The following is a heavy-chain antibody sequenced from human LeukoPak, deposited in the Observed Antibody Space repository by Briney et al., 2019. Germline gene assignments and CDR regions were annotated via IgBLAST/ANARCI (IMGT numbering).Heavy chain of an antibody. CDR1: GFTFSNAW. V-gene: IGHV3-15*01. CDR2: IKSKTDGGTT. D-gene: IGHD4-17*01. J-gene: IGHJ4*02. CDR3: TTEWGSYGDYGGY. Sequence: GGSLRLSCAASGFTFSNAWMSWVRQAPGKGLEWVGRIKSKTDGGTTDYAAPVKGRLTISRDDSKNTLYLQMNSLKTEDTAVYYCTTEWGSYGDYGGYWGQGTLVTVSS.